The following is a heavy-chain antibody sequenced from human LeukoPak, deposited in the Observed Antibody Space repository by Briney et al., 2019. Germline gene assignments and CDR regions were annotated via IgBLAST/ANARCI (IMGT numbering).Heavy chain of an antibody. V-gene: IGHV1-2*02. CDR1: GYTFTSYG. J-gene: IGHJ4*02. Sequence: ASVKVSCKASGYTFTSYGISWVRQAPGQGLEWMGWINPSSGGTNYAQKFQGRVTMTRDTSVSTAYMELSSLRSEDTAVYYCARGMTSNLIDYWGQGTLVTVSS. D-gene: IGHD4-11*01. CDR3: ARGMTSNLIDY. CDR2: INPSSGGT.